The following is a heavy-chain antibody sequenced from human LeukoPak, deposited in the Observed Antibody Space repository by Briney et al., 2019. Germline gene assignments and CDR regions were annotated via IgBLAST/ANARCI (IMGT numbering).Heavy chain of an antibody. J-gene: IGHJ4*02. V-gene: IGHV3-48*02. CDR1: GXTFSSYS. CDR3: ARDRAAAGYGPTGY. CDR2: ITSSSSTI. Sequence: GGSLRLSCAASGXTFSSYSMNWVRQAPGKGLEWVSYITSSSSTIYYADSVKGRFTISRDNAKNSLYLQMNNLRDEDTAVYYCARDRAAAGYGPTGYWGQGTLVTVSS. D-gene: IGHD6-13*01.